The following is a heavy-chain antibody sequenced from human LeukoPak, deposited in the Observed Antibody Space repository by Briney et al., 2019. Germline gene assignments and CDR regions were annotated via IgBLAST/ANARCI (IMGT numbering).Heavy chain of an antibody. J-gene: IGHJ5*02. Sequence: GGSLRLSCAASGFTFSSYWTSWVRQAPGKGLEWVANIKQDGSEKYYVDSVKGRFTISRDNAKNSLYLQMNSLRAEDTAVYYCARRIAAAGVWFDPWGQGTLVTVSS. CDR2: IKQDGSEK. V-gene: IGHV3-7*01. D-gene: IGHD6-13*01. CDR1: GFTFSSYW. CDR3: ARRIAAAGVWFDP.